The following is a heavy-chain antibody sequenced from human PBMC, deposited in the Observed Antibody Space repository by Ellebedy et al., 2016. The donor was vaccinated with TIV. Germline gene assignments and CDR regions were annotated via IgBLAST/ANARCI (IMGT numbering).Heavy chain of an antibody. V-gene: IGHV3-20*04. D-gene: IGHD3-16*01. CDR3: ERDRGIMIAGSGLDY. Sequence: GESLKISCAASGFTFDDYGMSWVRHAPGRGLEWVSGINWNGGSTGYAYSVKGRFTISRDNAKNSLYLEMNSLGAEYTALSYFERDRGIMIAGSGLDYWGQGTLVTVSS. CDR2: INWNGGST. J-gene: IGHJ4*02. CDR1: GFTFDDYG.